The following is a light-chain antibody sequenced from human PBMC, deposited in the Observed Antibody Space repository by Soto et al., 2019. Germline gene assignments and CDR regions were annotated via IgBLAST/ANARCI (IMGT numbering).Light chain of an antibody. V-gene: IGKV1-9*01. CDR3: QQLNSYPWT. CDR1: QGIYSF. Sequence: DIQLTQSPSFLSASVGDRVTITCRASQGIYSFLAWYKQKPGKAPKLLIYAASTLQSGVPSRFSGSGSGTEFTLTVSSLHPEDFATYYCQQLNSYPWTFGQGTKVEI. J-gene: IGKJ1*01. CDR2: AAS.